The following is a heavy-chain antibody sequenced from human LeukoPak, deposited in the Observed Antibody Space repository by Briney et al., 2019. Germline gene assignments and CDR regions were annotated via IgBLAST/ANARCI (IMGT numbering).Heavy chain of an antibody. CDR1: GFTVSSNY. CDR2: IYGGGNI. J-gene: IGHJ4*02. CDR3: ARGAGYNYPYYFDY. Sequence: GGSLRLSCAASGFTVSSNYMNWVRQAPGKGLEWVSVIYGGGNIYYADSVKGRFTISRDNSKNTLYLQMNSLRAEDTAVYYCARGAGYNYPYYFDYWGQGTLVAVSS. D-gene: IGHD5-24*01. V-gene: IGHV3-53*01.